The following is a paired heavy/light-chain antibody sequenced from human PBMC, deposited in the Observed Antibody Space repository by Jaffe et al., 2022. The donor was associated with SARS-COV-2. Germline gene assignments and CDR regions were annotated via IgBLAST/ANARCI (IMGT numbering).Heavy chain of an antibody. Sequence: EVQLLESGGGSVQPGGSLRLSCEASGFWVRTHSMNWVRQAPGRGLEWVSSIGAGKVFYADSVKGRFSISRDDSKNTLYLEMNSLRVEDTAVYFCAKDGQNYNGVWDYFHHWGQGVLVSVSS. CDR2: SIGAGKV. D-gene: IGHD2-8*01. V-gene: IGHV3-23*01. J-gene: IGHJ1*01. CDR3: AKDGQNYNGVWDYFHH. CDR1: GFWVRTHS.
Light chain of an antibody. CDR3: QQYGNSPEMYT. V-gene: IGKV3-20*01. CDR1: QSISNNY. J-gene: IGKJ2*01. Sequence: EIVLTQSPGTLSLSPGDGATLSCRASQSISNNYLAWYQQKPGQAPRLLIYGASSRATGIPDRFSGSVSGTDFTLTLSRLEPEDFAVYYCQQYGNSPEMYTFGQGTKLEIK. CDR2: GAS.